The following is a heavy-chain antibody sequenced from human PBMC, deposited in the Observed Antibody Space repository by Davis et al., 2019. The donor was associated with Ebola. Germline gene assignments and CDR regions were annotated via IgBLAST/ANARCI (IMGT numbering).Heavy chain of an antibody. Sequence: AASVKVSCKASGYTFTSYYMHWVRQAPGQGLEWMGIINPSGGSTSYAQKFQGRVTMTRDTSTSTVYMELSSLRSEDTAVYYCAKYAVAATLFSNWFDPWGQGTLVTVSS. CDR1: GYTFTSYY. V-gene: IGHV1-46*01. CDR2: INPSGGST. D-gene: IGHD2-15*01. J-gene: IGHJ5*02. CDR3: AKYAVAATLFSNWFDP.